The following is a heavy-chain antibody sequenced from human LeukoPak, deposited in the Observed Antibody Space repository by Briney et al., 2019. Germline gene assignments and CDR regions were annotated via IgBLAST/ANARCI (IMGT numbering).Heavy chain of an antibody. CDR1: GYFISSGYY. J-gene: IGHJ4*02. D-gene: IGHD6-19*01. Sequence: SETLSLTCAVSGYFISSGYYWGWIRQPPGKGLEWIGSIYHSGSTYYNPSLKSRVTISVDTSKNQFPLKLSPVTAADTAVYYCAGGPLGQWLVVDYWGQGTLVTVSS. CDR2: IYHSGST. V-gene: IGHV4-38-2*01. CDR3: AGGPLGQWLVVDY.